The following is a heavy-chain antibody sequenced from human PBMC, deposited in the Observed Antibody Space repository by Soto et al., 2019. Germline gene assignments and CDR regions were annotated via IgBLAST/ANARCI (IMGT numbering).Heavy chain of an antibody. V-gene: IGHV3-33*01. J-gene: IGHJ6*02. CDR1: GFTFSSYG. Sequence: QVQLVESGGGVVQPGRSLRLSCAASGFTFSSYGMHWVRQAPGKGLEWVAVIWYDGSNKYYADSVKGRFTISSDNSKNTLYLQMNSMKDDDTAVDYSARALIAGAGLQIRTSQWMDVWGQGTTVTVSS. CDR2: IWYDGSNK. D-gene: IGHD6-19*01. CDR3: ARALIAGAGLQIRTSQWMDV.